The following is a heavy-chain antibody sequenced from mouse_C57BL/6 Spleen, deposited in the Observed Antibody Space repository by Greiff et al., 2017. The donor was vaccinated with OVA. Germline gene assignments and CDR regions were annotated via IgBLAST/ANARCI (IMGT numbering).Heavy chain of an antibody. J-gene: IGHJ1*03. D-gene: IGHD2-1*01. CDR3: ARRLYYGYFDV. CDR1: GYTFTSYW. V-gene: IGHV1-52*01. CDR2: IDPSDSET. Sequence: QVHVKQPGAELVRPGSSVKLSCKASGYTFTSYWMHWVKQRPIQGLEWIGNIDPSDSETHYNQKFKDKATLTVDKSSSTAYMQLSSLTSEDSAVYYCARRLYYGYFDVWGTGTTVTVSS.